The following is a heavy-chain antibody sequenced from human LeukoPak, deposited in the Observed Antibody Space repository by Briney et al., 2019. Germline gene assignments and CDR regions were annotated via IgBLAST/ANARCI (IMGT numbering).Heavy chain of an antibody. Sequence: SVKVSCKASGGTFSSYAISWVRQAPGQGLEWMGGIIPIFGTANYAQKFQGRVTITADESTSTAYMELSSLRSEDTAVYYCASGILTAYYIDYWGQGTLVTVSS. CDR3: ASGILTAYYIDY. J-gene: IGHJ4*02. V-gene: IGHV1-69*01. CDR2: IIPIFGTA. D-gene: IGHD3-9*01. CDR1: GGTFSSYA.